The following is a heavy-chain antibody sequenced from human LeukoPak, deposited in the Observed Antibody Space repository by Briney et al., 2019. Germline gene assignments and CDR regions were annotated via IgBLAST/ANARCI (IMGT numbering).Heavy chain of an antibody. V-gene: IGHV1-69*04. J-gene: IGHJ4*02. CDR3: ARDTGYSSGWYNY. CDR2: IIPIFGIA. D-gene: IGHD6-19*01. CDR1: GGTFSSCA. Sequence: SVKVSCKASGGTFSSCAISWVRQAPGQGLEWMGRIIPIFGIANYAQKFQGRVTITADKSTSTAYMELSSLRSEDTAVYYCARDTGYSSGWYNYWGQGTLVTVSS.